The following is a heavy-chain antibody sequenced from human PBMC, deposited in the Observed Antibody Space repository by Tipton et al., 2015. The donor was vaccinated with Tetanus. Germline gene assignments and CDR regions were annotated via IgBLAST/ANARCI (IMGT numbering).Heavy chain of an antibody. D-gene: IGHD6-13*01. CDR2: IYYTALT. V-gene: IGHV4-31*03. Sequence: TLSLTCTVSGASINAGGYLWTWVRQHPGQGLEWIGNIYYTALTSYSPSLNSRVRIAVDTSKNQFSLSLTSVTAADTAVYFCARGTWLYTSTYHRHWLDPWGQGTLVTVSS. CDR3: ARGTWLYTSTYHRHWLDP. J-gene: IGHJ5*02. CDR1: GASINAGGYL.